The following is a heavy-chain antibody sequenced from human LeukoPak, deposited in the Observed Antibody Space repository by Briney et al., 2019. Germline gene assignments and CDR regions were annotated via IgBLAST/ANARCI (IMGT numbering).Heavy chain of an antibody. CDR3: AKEGTAYGAGSYSIDY. D-gene: IGHD3-10*01. V-gene: IGHV3-30*02. CDR1: GFTFSSYA. J-gene: IGHJ4*02. CDR2: IWYDGSKK. Sequence: GGSLRLSCAASGFTFSSYAMHWVRQAPGKGLEWVAFIWYDGSKKYYADSVKGRFTISRDNSKNTLYLQMKSLRAEDTAVYYCAKEGTAYGAGSYSIDYWGQGTLVTVSS.